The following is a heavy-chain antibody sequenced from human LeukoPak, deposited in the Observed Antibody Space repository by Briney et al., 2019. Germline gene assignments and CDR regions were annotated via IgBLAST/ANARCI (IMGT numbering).Heavy chain of an antibody. Sequence: GGSLRLSCAASGFTFSNSAMSWVRQAPGKGLEWVSAISGSGGGTYYADSVKGRFTISRDNSKNTLYVQMNSLRAEDTAVYYCARDGANYYDSSGYYGNWGQGTLVTVSS. CDR1: GFTFSNSA. CDR3: ARDGANYYDSSGYYGN. V-gene: IGHV3-23*01. J-gene: IGHJ4*02. CDR2: ISGSGGGT. D-gene: IGHD3-22*01.